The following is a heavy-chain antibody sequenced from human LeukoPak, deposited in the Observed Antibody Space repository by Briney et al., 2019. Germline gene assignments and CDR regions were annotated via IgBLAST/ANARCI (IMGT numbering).Heavy chain of an antibody. CDR3: ARTLPLGAVASTFDY. V-gene: IGHV1-18*04. D-gene: IGHD6-19*01. CDR1: GYTFTSYY. CDR2: ISAYNGNT. Sequence: GASVKVSCKASGYTFTSYYMHWVRQAPGQGLEWMGWISAYNGNTNYAQKLQGRVTMTTDTSTSTAYMELRSLRSDDTAVYYCARTLPLGAVASTFDYWGQGTLVTVSS. J-gene: IGHJ4*02.